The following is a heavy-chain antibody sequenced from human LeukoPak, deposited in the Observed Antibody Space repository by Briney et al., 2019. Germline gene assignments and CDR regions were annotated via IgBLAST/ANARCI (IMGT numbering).Heavy chain of an antibody. CDR1: GFTVSSNY. J-gene: IGHJ1*01. CDR3: AKTEYYDFWSGYDQQ. D-gene: IGHD3-3*01. CDR2: IYSGGST. V-gene: IGHV3-66*02. Sequence: GGSLRLACAASGFTVSSNYMSWVRQAPGKLLEWVSVIYSGGSTYYADSVKGRFTISRDNSKNTLYLQMNRLRAEDTAVYYCAKTEYYDFWSGYDQQXGQGXXVTAS.